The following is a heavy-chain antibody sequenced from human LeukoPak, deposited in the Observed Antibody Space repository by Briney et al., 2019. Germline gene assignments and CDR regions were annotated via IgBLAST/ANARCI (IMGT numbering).Heavy chain of an antibody. D-gene: IGHD4-17*01. V-gene: IGHV4-4*07. J-gene: IGHJ3*01. CDR3: ARDPHPDYGVLDAFDL. CDR2: IYSSGST. Sequence: SETLSLTCSVSSGSISSYHWSWIRLPAAKGLEWIGRIYSSGSTTYSPSLKSRVTMSLDTSENQFSLKLTSVTAADTAIYYCARDPHPDYGVLDAFDLWGQGTMVTVSS. CDR1: SGSISSYH.